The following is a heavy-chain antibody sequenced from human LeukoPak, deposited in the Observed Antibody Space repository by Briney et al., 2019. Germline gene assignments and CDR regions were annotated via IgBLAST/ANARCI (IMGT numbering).Heavy chain of an antibody. CDR1: GFTFSSYS. CDR3: ASSHTMVRGRDYYGMDV. J-gene: IGHJ6*02. V-gene: IGHV3-48*04. D-gene: IGHD3-10*01. Sequence: PGGSLRLSCAASGFTFSSYSMNWVRQAPGKGLEWVSYISSSSSTIYYADSVKGRFTISRDNAKNSLYLQMNSLRAEDTAVYYCASSHTMVRGRDYYGMDVWGQGTTVTVSS. CDR2: ISSSSSTI.